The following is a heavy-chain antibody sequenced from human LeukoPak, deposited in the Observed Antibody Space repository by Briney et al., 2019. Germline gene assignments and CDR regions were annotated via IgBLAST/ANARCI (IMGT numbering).Heavy chain of an antibody. CDR1: GFDFSDHG. V-gene: IGHV3-30*02. J-gene: IGHJ4*02. CDR3: AKGDVD. CDR2: IQFDGSNK. Sequence: GGSLRLSCAASGFDFSDHGMHWVRQAPGKGLEWVAFIQFDGSNKYYADSVKGRFTISRDNSKNTLYLQMNSLRVEDTAVYYCAKGDVDWGQGTLVTVSS.